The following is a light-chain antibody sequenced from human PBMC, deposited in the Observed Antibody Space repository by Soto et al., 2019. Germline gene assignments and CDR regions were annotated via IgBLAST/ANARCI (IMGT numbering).Light chain of an antibody. CDR1: QGVRTY. Sequence: EVVLTQSPATLSLSPGERATLSCRASQGVRTYLAWYQQKPGQVPRLLIHDASSRATGIPARFSGSGSGTDFTLTISSLEPEDFAVDYCQQRTNWPSSTFGQGTRLEIK. J-gene: IGKJ5*01. CDR3: QQRTNWPSST. CDR2: DAS. V-gene: IGKV3-11*01.